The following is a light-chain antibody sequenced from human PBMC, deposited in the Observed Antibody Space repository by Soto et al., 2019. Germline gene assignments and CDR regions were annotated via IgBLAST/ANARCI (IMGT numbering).Light chain of an antibody. CDR2: GAS. V-gene: IGKV3-20*01. Sequence: ETVLTQSPGTLSLSPGERATLSCRASQSVTSNFLAWYQQKPGQAPRLLIYGASSRATGIPDRFSGSGSGTDFTVSVSRLEHEDFPVYFCQQYGNSPQAFGQGTKLEIK. CDR1: QSVTSNF. CDR3: QQYGNSPQA. J-gene: IGKJ2*01.